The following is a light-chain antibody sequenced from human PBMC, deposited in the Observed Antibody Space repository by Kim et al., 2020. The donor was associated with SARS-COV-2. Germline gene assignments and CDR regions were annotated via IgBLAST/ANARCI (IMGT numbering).Light chain of an antibody. CDR2: LAS. V-gene: IGKV1-5*03. CDR1: ESIGTW. J-gene: IGKJ2*01. Sequence: ASVGDRVPITCRASESIGTWLAWYQQKPGRAPRLLIYLASTLENGVPSRFSGTGSGTEFSLSITSLQPNDFATYYCQHYSRFPYTFGQGTKLEI. CDR3: QHYSRFPYT.